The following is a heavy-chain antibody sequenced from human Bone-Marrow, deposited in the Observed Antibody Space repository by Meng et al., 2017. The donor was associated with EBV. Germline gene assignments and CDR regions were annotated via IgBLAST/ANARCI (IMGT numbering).Heavy chain of an antibody. CDR1: GGTLNNYA. D-gene: IGHD1-26*01. V-gene: IGHV1-69*06. J-gene: IGHJ4*02. CDR3: ARVKGLGATLGYYFDF. CDR2: IIPIFVTP. Sequence: QVQLVQSGDGVKKPGSSVKVSCKASGGTLNNYAISWVRQAPGQGLEWMGGIIPIFVTPNYARKFQGRVTITADKSTSTSYMELSSLRSDDTAVYYCARVKGLGATLGYYFDFWGQGTLVTVSS.